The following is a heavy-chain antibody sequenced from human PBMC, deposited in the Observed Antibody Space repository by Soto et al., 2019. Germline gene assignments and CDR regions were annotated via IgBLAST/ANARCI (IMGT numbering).Heavy chain of an antibody. CDR2: IYYSGST. V-gene: IGHV4-30-4*01. J-gene: IGHJ6*02. CDR3: ARAAPYGSGSYYRGYYGMDV. Sequence: SETLSLTCTVSGVSISSGDYYWSWIRKPPGKGLEWIGYIYYSGSTYYNPSLKSRVTISVDKSKNQFSLKLSSVTAADTAVYYCARAAPYGSGSYYRGYYGMDVWGQGTTVTVSS. CDR1: GVSISSGDYY. D-gene: IGHD3-10*01.